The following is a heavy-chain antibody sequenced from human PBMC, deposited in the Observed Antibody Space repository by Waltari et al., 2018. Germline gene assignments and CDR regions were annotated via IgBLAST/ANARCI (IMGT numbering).Heavy chain of an antibody. D-gene: IGHD7-27*01. Sequence: EVHLVESGGGLVQPGGSLRLSCAASGFTFTAYWMSWVRQAPGKGPEWVAKIQKDGSEKKYVDYVKGRFTISRDNAKDSVYLQMNSLRADDTAMYYCVRDHWGPDYWGQGTLVTVSS. V-gene: IGHV3-7*01. CDR2: IQKDGSEK. CDR1: GFTFTAYW. CDR3: VRDHWGPDY. J-gene: IGHJ4*02.